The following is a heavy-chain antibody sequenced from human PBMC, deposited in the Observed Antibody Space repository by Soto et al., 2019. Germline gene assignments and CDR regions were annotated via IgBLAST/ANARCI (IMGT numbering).Heavy chain of an antibody. J-gene: IGHJ6*02. V-gene: IGHV4-34*01. D-gene: IGHD3-9*01. CDR2: INHSGST. CDR1: GGSFSGYY. Sequence: SETLSLTCAVYGGSFSGYYWSWIRQPPGKGLEWIGEINHSGSTNYDPSLKSRVTISVDTSKNQFSLKLSSVTAADTAVYYCARGLSYYDILTGYYRGWHYGMDVWGQGTTVTVSS. CDR3: ARGLSYYDILTGYYRGWHYGMDV.